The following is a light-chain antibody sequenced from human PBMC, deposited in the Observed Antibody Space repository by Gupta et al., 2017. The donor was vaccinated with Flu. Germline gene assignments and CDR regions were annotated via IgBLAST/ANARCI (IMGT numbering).Light chain of an antibody. Sequence: QSALTQPASVSGSPGQSITIYCTGTSSDVGGYNYVSWYQQHPSKAPKLMIYEVSNRPSGVSNRFSGSKSGNTASLTISGLQAEDEADYYCSSYTSSSTVVFGGGTKLTVL. V-gene: IGLV2-14*01. CDR1: SSDVGGYNY. CDR3: SSYTSSSTVV. J-gene: IGLJ2*01. CDR2: EVS.